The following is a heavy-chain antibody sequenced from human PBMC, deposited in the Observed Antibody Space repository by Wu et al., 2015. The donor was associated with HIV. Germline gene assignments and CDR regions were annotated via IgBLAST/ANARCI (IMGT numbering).Heavy chain of an antibody. CDR3: ARARLARLENPQVYSSSWADPYYYYGMDV. CDR2: IIPIFGTA. V-gene: IGHV1-69*13. D-gene: IGHD6-13*01. J-gene: IGHJ6*02. CDR1: GGTFSSYA. Sequence: QVQLVQSGAEVKKPGSSVKVSCKASGGTFSSYAISWVRQAPGQGLEWMGRIIPIFGTANYAQKFQGRVTITADESTSTAYMELSSLRSEDTAVYYCARARLARLENPQVYSSSWADPYYYYGMDVWGQGTTGHRLL.